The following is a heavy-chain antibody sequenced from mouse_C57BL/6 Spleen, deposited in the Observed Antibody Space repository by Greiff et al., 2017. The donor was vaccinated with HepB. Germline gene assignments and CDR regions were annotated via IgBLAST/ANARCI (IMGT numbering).Heavy chain of an antibody. CDR2: IWSGGST. D-gene: IGHD1-1*02. V-gene: IGHV2-2*01. CDR1: GFSLTSYG. CDR3: ARIPLWAPYAMDY. Sequence: QVQLKESGPGLVQPSQSLSITCTVSGFSLTSYGVHWVRQSPGKGLEWLGVIWSGGSTDYNAAFISRLSISKDNSKSQVFFKMNSLQADDTAIYYCARIPLWAPYAMDYWGQGTSVTVSS. J-gene: IGHJ4*01.